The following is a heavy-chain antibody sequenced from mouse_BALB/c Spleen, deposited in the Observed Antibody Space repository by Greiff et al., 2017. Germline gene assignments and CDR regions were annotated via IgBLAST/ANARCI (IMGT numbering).Heavy chain of an antibody. V-gene: IGHV2-9*02. CDR3: ARGGETDYDGGYAMDY. CDR2: IWAGGST. Sequence: VMLVESGPGLVAPSQSLSITCNVSGFSLTSYGVHWVRQPPGKGLEWLGVIWAGGSTNYNSALMSRLSISKDNSKSQVFLKMNSLQTDDTAMYYCARGGETDYDGGYAMDYWGQGTSVTVSS. CDR1: GFSLTSYG. D-gene: IGHD2-4*01. J-gene: IGHJ4*01.